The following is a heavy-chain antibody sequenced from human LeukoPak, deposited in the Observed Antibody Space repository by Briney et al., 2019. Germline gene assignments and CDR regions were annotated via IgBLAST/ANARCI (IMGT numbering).Heavy chain of an antibody. Sequence: SGGNTYYADSVKGRFTISRDKSQNTLYLQMNSLRAEDTAVYCCARDLLWFGEFIDYWGQGTLVTVSS. V-gene: IGHV3-53*01. J-gene: IGHJ4*02. D-gene: IGHD3-10*01. CDR3: ARDLLWFGEFIDY. CDR2: SGGNT.